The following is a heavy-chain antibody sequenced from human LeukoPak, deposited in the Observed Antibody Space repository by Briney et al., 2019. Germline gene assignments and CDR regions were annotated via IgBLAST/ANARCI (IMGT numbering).Heavy chain of an antibody. D-gene: IGHD2-15*01. J-gene: IGHJ6*02. V-gene: IGHV3-7*01. CDR1: GSTFSSYW. CDR2: IKQDGTEK. CDR3: VQAHGSQVADV. Sequence: LTGGSLRLSCAASGSTFSSYWMSWVRQAPGKGLEWVANIKQDGTEKYYVDSVKDRFTISRDNARNSQYLQMDSLRAEDTAVYYCVQAHGSQVADVWGQGTTVTVSS.